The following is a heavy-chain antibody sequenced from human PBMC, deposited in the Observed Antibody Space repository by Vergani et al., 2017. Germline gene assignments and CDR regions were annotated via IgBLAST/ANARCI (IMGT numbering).Heavy chain of an antibody. Sequence: EVQLVESGGGLVKPGGSLRLSCAASGFTFSSYSMNWVRQAPGKGLEWVSAISGSGGSTYYADSVKGRFTISRDNSKNTLYLQMNSLRAEDTAVYYCAKGISGWYEVDAFDIWGQGTMVTVSS. D-gene: IGHD6-19*01. V-gene: IGHV3-23*04. J-gene: IGHJ3*02. CDR1: GFTFSSYS. CDR2: ISGSGGST. CDR3: AKGISGWYEVDAFDI.